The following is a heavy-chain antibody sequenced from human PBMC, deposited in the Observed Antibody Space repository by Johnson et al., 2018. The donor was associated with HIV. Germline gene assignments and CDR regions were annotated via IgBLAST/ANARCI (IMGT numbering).Heavy chain of an antibody. D-gene: IGHD6-13*01. J-gene: IGHJ3*02. Sequence: VQLVESGGGLAQPAWSPRLSCAASKFTFSSYCMNCVRQAPGNGLELVGQVNPNGGRTYLVDSGQGRFNTSRDNAQNTLHLQMNSLRAEDTAVYYFARGGVYSRDAFDIWGQGTMVTVSS. V-gene: IGHV3-25*03. CDR1: KFTFSSYC. CDR2: VNPNGGRT. CDR3: ARGGVYSRDAFDI.